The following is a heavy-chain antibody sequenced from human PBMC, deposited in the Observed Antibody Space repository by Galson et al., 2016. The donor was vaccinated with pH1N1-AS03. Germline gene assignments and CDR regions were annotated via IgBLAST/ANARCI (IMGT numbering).Heavy chain of an antibody. D-gene: IGHD3-22*01. CDR1: GFSFEDYG. V-gene: IGHV3-20*04. Sequence: SLRLSCAASGFSFEDYGMSWVRQAPGKGLEWVSGINWLGGSTGYADSVKGRFTISRDNAKKSLYLQKNSLRVEDTAFYYCARDFYDSSGYFKAPFDYWGQGALVTVSS. J-gene: IGHJ4*02. CDR3: ARDFYDSSGYFKAPFDY. CDR2: INWLGGST.